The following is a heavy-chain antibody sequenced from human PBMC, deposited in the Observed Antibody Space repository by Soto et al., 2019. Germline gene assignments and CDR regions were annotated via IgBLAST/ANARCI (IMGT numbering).Heavy chain of an antibody. CDR1: GFIFSNYG. Sequence: QVQLVESGGGVVQPGRSLRLSYAASGFIFSNYGMHWVRQAPGKGLEWVAVIGYDGSHESYADSVNGRFTISRDNSKVSLFLQMNSRRAEDTAVYYCARDRYSYDSRAYQGVDWYFDLWGRGTLVTVSS. J-gene: IGHJ2*01. CDR2: IGYDGSHE. CDR3: ARDRYSYDSRAYQGVDWYFDL. D-gene: IGHD3-22*01. V-gene: IGHV3-33*01.